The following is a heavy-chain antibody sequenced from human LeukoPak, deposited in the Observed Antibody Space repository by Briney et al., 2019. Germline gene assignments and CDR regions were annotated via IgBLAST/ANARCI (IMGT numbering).Heavy chain of an antibody. Sequence: PGGSLRLSCEASGFSFSAYDMSWVRQAPARGPEWVSCISGGGETFYADSVKGGFTLSRDDSRNTVYLQLNNLRVEDTAIYYCAKANWVSNADAVGWGQGTQVTVSS. J-gene: IGHJ4*02. D-gene: IGHD1-1*01. CDR2: ISGGGET. V-gene: IGHV3-23*01. CDR1: GFSFSAYD. CDR3: AKANWVSNADAVG.